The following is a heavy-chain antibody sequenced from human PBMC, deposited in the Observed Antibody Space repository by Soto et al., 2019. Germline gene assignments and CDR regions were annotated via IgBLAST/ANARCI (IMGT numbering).Heavy chain of an antibody. Sequence: EVQLVESGGGLVQPGGSLRLSCAASGFTFNSYWMRWVRQTPGKRLEWVASIKEDGSEKTYVDSVKGRFTISRDKAKNSLYLQLNSLGAEDTAVYYCTRGDTFFDVLTGFFDCWGQGTLVTVS. J-gene: IGHJ4*02. CDR3: TRGDTFFDVLTGFFDC. CDR1: GFTFNSYW. D-gene: IGHD3-9*01. V-gene: IGHV3-7*05. CDR2: IKEDGSEK.